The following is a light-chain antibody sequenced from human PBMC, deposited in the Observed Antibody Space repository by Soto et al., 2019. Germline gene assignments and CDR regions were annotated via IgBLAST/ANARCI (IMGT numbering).Light chain of an antibody. V-gene: IGKV1D-12*01. J-gene: IGKJ4*01. Sequence: QMTQSPSSVSASVGDRVTITCRASQGISASLAWYQQKPGKAPNLLIYAASSLQSGVPSRFSGSGSGTDFALTISSLQPEDFATYYCQQANSFPLTFGGGTKVVIK. CDR2: AAS. CDR3: QQANSFPLT. CDR1: QGISAS.